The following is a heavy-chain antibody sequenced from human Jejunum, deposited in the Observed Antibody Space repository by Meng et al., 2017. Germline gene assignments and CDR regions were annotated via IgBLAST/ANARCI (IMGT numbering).Heavy chain of an antibody. CDR2: IYYTGST. CDR1: GGSLRTGAYY. V-gene: IGHV4-31*03. Sequence: HVQLRGSGPGLVKPSQTLSLTCTVSGGSLRTGAYYWSWIRQHPGKGLEWIGYIYYTGSTFYNPSLKSRVSISLETSKNQFSLKVTSVTAADTAFYYCARLGITETIGGFDPWGQGILVTVSS. J-gene: IGHJ5*02. D-gene: IGHD1-7*01. CDR3: ARLGITETIGGFDP.